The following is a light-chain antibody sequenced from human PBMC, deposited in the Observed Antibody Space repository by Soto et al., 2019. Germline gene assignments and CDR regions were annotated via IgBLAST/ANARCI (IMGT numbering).Light chain of an antibody. V-gene: IGLV2-11*01. Sequence: QSSLTQPPSVSGSPGQSVTISCTGTSSDVGGYNYVSWYQQHPGKAPKLMIYDVSNRPSGVPDRFSGSKSGNTASLTISGLQAEDEADYYCCSYAGSYTFDVFGTGTKLTVL. J-gene: IGLJ2*01. CDR2: DVS. CDR3: CSYAGSYTFDV. CDR1: SSDVGGYNY.